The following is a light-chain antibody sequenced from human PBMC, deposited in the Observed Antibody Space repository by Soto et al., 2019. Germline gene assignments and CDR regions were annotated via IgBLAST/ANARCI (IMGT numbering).Light chain of an antibody. CDR2: TTN. Sequence: QAVVTQEPSLTVSPGGTVTLTCASSTGAVTSGNYASWFQQKPGQAPRTLIYTTNNQHSWTPARFSGSLLGGKAALTLSGVQAEDEAEYYCPLYYCGAQVVFGGGTKLTVL. V-gene: IGLV7-43*01. CDR1: TGAVTSGNY. J-gene: IGLJ3*02. CDR3: PLYYCGAQVV.